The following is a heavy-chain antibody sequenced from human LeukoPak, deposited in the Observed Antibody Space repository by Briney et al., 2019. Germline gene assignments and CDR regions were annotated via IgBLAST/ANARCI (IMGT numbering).Heavy chain of an antibody. CDR3: ARDPSKGGYSYGSFDY. Sequence: GGSLRLSCAASGFTFSSYAMHWVRQAPGKGLEWVAVISYDGSNKYYADPVKGRFTISRDNSKNTLYLQMNSLRAEDTAVYYCARDPSKGGYSYGSFDYWGQGTLVTVSS. D-gene: IGHD5-18*01. V-gene: IGHV3-30-3*01. CDR2: ISYDGSNK. CDR1: GFTFSSYA. J-gene: IGHJ4*02.